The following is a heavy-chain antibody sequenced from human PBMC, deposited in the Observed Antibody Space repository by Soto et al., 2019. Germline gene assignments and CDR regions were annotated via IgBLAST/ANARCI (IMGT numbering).Heavy chain of an antibody. Sequence: EKQLVESGGALAQPGGSLRLSCVGSGFTFSIYALTWVRQAPGKGLEWVSLITNNGDTTFFGDSVKGRCSISRDNSKNKLYLQLENLRAEDTAVYYCAMSAGYGGAFDVWGQGTMVAVSS. D-gene: IGHD5-12*01. CDR2: ITNNGDTT. J-gene: IGHJ3*01. CDR1: GFTFSIYA. V-gene: IGHV3-23*04. CDR3: AMSAGYGGAFDV.